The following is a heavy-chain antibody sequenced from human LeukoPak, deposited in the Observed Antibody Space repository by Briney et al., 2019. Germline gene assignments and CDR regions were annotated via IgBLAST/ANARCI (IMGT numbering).Heavy chain of an antibody. CDR3: ARPRSGSYYNYFDY. D-gene: IGHD3-10*01. CDR1: GGSISSSSYY. Sequence: SETLSLTCTVSGGSISSSSYYWGWIRQPPGKGLEWIGSICYSGSTYYNPSLKSRVTISVDTSKNQFSLKLSSVTAADTAVYYCARPRSGSYYNYFDYWGQGTLVTVSS. CDR2: ICYSGST. J-gene: IGHJ4*02. V-gene: IGHV4-39*01.